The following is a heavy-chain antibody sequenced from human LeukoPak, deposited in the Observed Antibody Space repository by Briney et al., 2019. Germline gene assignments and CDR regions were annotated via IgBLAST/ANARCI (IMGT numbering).Heavy chain of an antibody. V-gene: IGHV4-39*07. D-gene: IGHD6-19*01. J-gene: IGHJ4*02. CDR2: FYYGGTT. CDR1: GGSLGPCYY. CDR3: ASLPYSSGWYRYFDY. Sequence: SETLSLTCTVSGGSLGPCYYWGWIRQPPGKGLEWIGTFYYGGTTFYSPSLKSRVTISGDTSKNQFSLKLSSVTAADTAVYYCASLPYSSGWYRYFDYWGQGTLVTVSS.